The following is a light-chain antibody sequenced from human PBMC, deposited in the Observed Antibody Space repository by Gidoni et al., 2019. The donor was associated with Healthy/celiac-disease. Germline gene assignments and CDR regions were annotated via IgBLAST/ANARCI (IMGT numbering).Light chain of an antibody. CDR1: QSVSSSY. CDR3: QQYGSSPWT. Sequence: EIVLTQSPGTLSLSPGERATLSCRASQSVSSSYLAWYQQKPGKAPRLLIYGASSRATGIPDRCSGSGSGTEFTLTISRLEPEEFAVYYCQQYGSSPWTFGQGTKVEIK. J-gene: IGKJ1*01. CDR2: GAS. V-gene: IGKV3-20*01.